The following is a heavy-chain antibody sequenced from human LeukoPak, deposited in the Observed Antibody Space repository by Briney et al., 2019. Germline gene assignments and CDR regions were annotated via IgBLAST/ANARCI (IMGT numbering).Heavy chain of an antibody. CDR3: ARIGYSTSWANFDY. CDR1: GLTVSGYA. V-gene: IGHV3-30*04. CDR2: IRTDGGEK. Sequence: GKSLRLSCAASGLTVSGYAMHWVRQAPGKGLEWVASIRTDGGEKYHADSVQGRFSISRDNSKNTLYLQMDSLRAEDTALYYCARIGYSTSWANFDYWGQGTLVTVSS. D-gene: IGHD6-13*01. J-gene: IGHJ4*02.